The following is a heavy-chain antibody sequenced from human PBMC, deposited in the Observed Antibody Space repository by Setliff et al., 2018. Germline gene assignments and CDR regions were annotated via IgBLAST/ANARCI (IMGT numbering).Heavy chain of an antibody. Sequence: GALRLSCVASGFSLRDYTINWVRQAPGKGLDWVSSIRSSGTSFYADSVKGRFTVSRDNSKNTLYLHMNSLRAEDTAVYYCARGETDSWGQGTLVTVSS. J-gene: IGHJ4*02. CDR3: ARGETDS. V-gene: IGHV3-21*01. CDR2: IRSSGTS. CDR1: GFSLRDYT.